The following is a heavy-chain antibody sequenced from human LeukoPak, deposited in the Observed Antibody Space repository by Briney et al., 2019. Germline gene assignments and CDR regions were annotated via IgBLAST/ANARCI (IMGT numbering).Heavy chain of an antibody. CDR3: ARGHYDFWSGSPPNYMDV. CDR1: GYTFTSYA. Sequence: ASVKVSCKASGYTFTSYAMNWVRQAPGQGLEWMGWINTNTGSPTYAQGFTGRFVFSLDTSVSTAYLQISSLKAEDTAVYYCARGHYDFWSGSPPNYMDVWGKGTTVTVSS. J-gene: IGHJ6*03. V-gene: IGHV7-4-1*02. CDR2: INTNTGSP. D-gene: IGHD3-3*01.